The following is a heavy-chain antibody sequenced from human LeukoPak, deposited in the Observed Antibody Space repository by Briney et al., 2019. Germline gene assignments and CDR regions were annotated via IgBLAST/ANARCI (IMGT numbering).Heavy chain of an antibody. J-gene: IGHJ5*02. Sequence: GGSLRLSCAASGFTFSSYAMSWVRQAPGKGLEWDSAISGSGGSTYYADSVKGRFTISRDNSKNTLYLQMNSLRAEDTAVYYCAKGPDSSGLNWFDPWGQGTLVTVSS. D-gene: IGHD6-19*01. CDR2: ISGSGGST. CDR3: AKGPDSSGLNWFDP. CDR1: GFTFSSYA. V-gene: IGHV3-23*01.